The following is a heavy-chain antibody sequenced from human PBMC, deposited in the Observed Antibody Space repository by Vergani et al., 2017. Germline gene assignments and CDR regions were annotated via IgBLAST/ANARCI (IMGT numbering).Heavy chain of an antibody. J-gene: IGHJ5*02. V-gene: IGHV5-10-1*01. CDR3: ARLSGGSCYSCRDGWFDP. CDR2: IDPSDSYT. Sequence: EVQLVQSGAEVKKPGESLRISCKGSGYSFTSYWISWVRQMPGKGLEWMGRIDPSDSYTNYSPSFQGHVTISADKSISTAYLQWSSLKASDTAMYYCARLSGGSCYSCRDGWFDPWGQGTLVTVSS. D-gene: IGHD2-15*01. CDR1: GYSFTSYW.